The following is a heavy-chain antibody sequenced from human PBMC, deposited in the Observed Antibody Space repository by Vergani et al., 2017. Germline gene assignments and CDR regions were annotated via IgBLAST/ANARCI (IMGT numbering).Heavy chain of an antibody. CDR3: TTDWVYGDYAGYINYFDY. V-gene: IGHV4-31*03. J-gene: IGHJ4*02. CDR2: IYYSGST. D-gene: IGHD4-17*01. CDR1: GGSISSGGYY. Sequence: QVQLQESGPGLVKPSQTLSLTCTVSGGSISSGGYYWSWIRQHPGKGLEWIGYIYYSGSTYYNPSLKSRVTISVDTSKNQFSLKLSSVTAADTAVYYCTTDWVYGDYAGYINYFDYWGQGTLVTVSS.